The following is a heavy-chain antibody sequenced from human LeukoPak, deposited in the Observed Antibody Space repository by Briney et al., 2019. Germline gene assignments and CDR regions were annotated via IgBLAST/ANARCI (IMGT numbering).Heavy chain of an antibody. CDR3: SRASMFRGPIVSPPGDY. D-gene: IGHD3-16*02. Sequence: GGSLRPSCAASGFSFSTYAISWFRQAAGGGLDWVSAVSGDCGNTYYADSVKGRFTISRDNSKNTLYLQMDSLRAEDTAVYYCSRASMFRGPIVSPPGDYWGQGTLVTVSS. V-gene: IGHV3-23*01. CDR2: VSGDCGNT. CDR1: GFSFSTYA. J-gene: IGHJ4*02.